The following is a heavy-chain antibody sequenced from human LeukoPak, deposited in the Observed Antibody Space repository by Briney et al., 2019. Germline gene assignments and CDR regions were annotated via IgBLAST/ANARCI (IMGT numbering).Heavy chain of an antibody. CDR3: GRRPSSWSYSSWYHPFDY. V-gene: IGHV4-59*08. CDR2: IFYSGGT. D-gene: IGHD6-13*01. J-gene: IGHJ4*02. Sequence: ADTLSLTCTLAGRSISIHYWSWIRQPPGKGLEWMGFIFYSGGTNYNPPLKSRGTISVDTSKNQLSLKLSSVSTSNTALYYCGRRPSSWSYSSWYHPFDYWGQGTLVTVSS. CDR1: GRSISIHY.